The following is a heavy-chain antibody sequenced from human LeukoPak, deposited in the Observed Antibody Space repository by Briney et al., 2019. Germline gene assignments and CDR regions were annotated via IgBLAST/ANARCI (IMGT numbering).Heavy chain of an antibody. J-gene: IGHJ4*02. D-gene: IGHD3-3*01. CDR2: IYYSGST. CDR1: GGSISSYY. V-gene: IGHV4-59*08. CDR3: ARTLPYYDLWNGSQSPFDY. Sequence: SETLSLTCTVSGGSISSYYWSWIQQPPGKGLEWIGYIYYSGSTNYNPSLKSRVTISVDTSKNQFSLKLSSVTAADTAVYYCARTLPYYDLWNGSQSPFDYWGQGTLVTVSS.